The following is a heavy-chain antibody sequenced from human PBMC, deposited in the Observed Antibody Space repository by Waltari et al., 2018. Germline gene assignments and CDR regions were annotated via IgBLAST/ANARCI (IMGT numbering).Heavy chain of an antibody. CDR2: ISYDGSDE. V-gene: IGHV3-30*07. CDR3: ARDGPLQIQSWYSFDY. J-gene: IGHJ4*02. Sequence: QVQLVASGGGVVHPGRSLSLSCEASGFTFRYSPLPWVRQAPGKGLEWVAGISYDGSDEYYADSVRGRFTISRDDSKDTVNLQMNSLRPEDTAVYYCARDGPLQIQSWYSFDYWGQGTLVTVSS. D-gene: IGHD5-18*01. CDR1: GFTFRYSP.